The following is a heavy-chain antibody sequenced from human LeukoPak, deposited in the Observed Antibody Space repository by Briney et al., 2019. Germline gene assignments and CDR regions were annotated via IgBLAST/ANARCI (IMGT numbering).Heavy chain of an antibody. CDR2: IKSKTDGVTT. D-gene: IGHD2-15*01. CDR1: RFTFSNAW. J-gene: IGHJ4*02. CDR3: TTVGYCSGGSCYSSPPTD. V-gene: IGHV3-15*01. Sequence: GGSLRLSCAASRFTFSNAWMSCVRQAPRKGGEWVGRIKSKTDGVTTDYAAPVKGRFTISRDDSKNTLYLQMNSLKTEDTAVYYCTTVGYCSGGSCYSSPPTDWGQGTLVTVSS.